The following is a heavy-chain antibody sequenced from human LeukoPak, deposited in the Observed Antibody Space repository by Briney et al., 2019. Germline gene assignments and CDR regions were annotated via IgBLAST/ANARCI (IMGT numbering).Heavy chain of an antibody. CDR2: INTGNGNT. CDR1: GYTFANYG. CDR3: ARDFRYCSSTSCYAGNWFDP. J-gene: IGHJ5*02. Sequence: ASVKVSCKTSGYTFANYGMHWVRQAPRQSPEWMGWINTGNGNTKSSQKFQDRVTLTRDTSASTAYMELSSLRSEDTAVYYCARDFRYCSSTSCYAGNWFDPWGQGTLVTVSS. V-gene: IGHV1-3*04. D-gene: IGHD2-2*01.